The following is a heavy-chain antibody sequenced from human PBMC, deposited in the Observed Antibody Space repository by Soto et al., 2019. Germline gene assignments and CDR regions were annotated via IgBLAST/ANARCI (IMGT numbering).Heavy chain of an antibody. V-gene: IGHV1-18*01. Sequence: QVQLVQSGAEVKKPGASVRVSCKTSGYTFINYGITWVRQAPGQGLEGMGWLSAYNGDTSSSEKLQDRFTMTTDTSTNTVYMDLRSLRSDDTAVYYCARWSAIVGGAEALDIWGQGTMVIVSS. D-gene: IGHD1-26*01. CDR2: LSAYNGDT. CDR3: ARWSAIVGGAEALDI. CDR1: GYTFINYG. J-gene: IGHJ3*02.